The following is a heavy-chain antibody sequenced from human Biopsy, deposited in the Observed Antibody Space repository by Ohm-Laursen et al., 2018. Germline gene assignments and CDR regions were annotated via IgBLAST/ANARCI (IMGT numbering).Heavy chain of an antibody. CDR3: ARVEDCSGDNCPRLAFDL. V-gene: IGHV4-61*01. CDR2: IYNSGSA. Sequence: SQTLSLTCTVSAASVSGGTFFWSWIRQPPGKGPVWIWYIYNSGSANYSPSLKSRVTILLETSKNQFFLKLSSVNVADTAVYYCARVEDCSGDNCPRLAFDLWGQGTTVIVSS. CDR1: AASVSGGTFF. J-gene: IGHJ3*01. D-gene: IGHD2-15*01.